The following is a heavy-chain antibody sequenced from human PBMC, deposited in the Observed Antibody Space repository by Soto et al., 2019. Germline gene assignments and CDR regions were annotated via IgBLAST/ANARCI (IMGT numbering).Heavy chain of an antibody. J-gene: IGHJ4*02. D-gene: IGHD3-22*01. Sequence: QVQLVQSGAEVKKPGSSVKVSCKASGGTFSSYAISWVRQAPGQGLEWMGGIIPIFGTANYAQKFQGRVTITADESTSTAYMELSSLRSEDTAVYYCARDSPYDSSGYVPSFDYWGQGTLATVSS. CDR1: GGTFSSYA. CDR2: IIPIFGTA. V-gene: IGHV1-69*01. CDR3: ARDSPYDSSGYVPSFDY.